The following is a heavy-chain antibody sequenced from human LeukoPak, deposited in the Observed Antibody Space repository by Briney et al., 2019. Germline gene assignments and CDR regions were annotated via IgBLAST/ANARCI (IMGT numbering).Heavy chain of an antibody. Sequence: SETLSLTCTVSGGSISSYYWSWIRQPPGKGLEWIGYIYYSGSTNYNPSLKSRVTISVDTSKNQFSLKLTSVTAADTVIYYCVKDNGRWFDPWGQGILVIVSS. CDR2: IYYSGST. D-gene: IGHD1-26*01. V-gene: IGHV4-59*01. CDR3: VKDNGRWFDP. CDR1: GGSISSYY. J-gene: IGHJ5*02.